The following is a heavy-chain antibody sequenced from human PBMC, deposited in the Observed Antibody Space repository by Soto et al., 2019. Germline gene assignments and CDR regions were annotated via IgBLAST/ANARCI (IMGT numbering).Heavy chain of an antibody. CDR2: ISGSGGST. D-gene: IGHD2-2*01. Sequence: GGSLRLSCAASGFTFSSYAMSWVRQAPGKGLEWVSAISGSGGSTYYADSVKGRFTISRDNSKNTLYLQMNSLRAEDTAVYYCAAGYCSSTSCYDGDAFDIWGQGTMVTVSS. CDR1: GFTFSSYA. J-gene: IGHJ3*02. V-gene: IGHV3-23*01. CDR3: AAGYCSSTSCYDGDAFDI.